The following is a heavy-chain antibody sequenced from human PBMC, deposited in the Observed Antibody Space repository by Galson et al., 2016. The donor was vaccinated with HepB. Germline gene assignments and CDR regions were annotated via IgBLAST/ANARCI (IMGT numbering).Heavy chain of an antibody. V-gene: IGHV4-59*08. CDR1: CGSINSYH. J-gene: IGHJ4*02. CDR3: ARQRFGGDGIFDF. Sequence: SETLSLTCSVSCGSINSYHWSWIRQPPGKGLEWIGYIHYSGSTKYSPSFKSRVTMSVDTSNNQFSLKMNSVTAADTAIYYCARQRFGGDGIFDFWGQGTLVTVSS. CDR2: IHYSGST. D-gene: IGHD4-17*01.